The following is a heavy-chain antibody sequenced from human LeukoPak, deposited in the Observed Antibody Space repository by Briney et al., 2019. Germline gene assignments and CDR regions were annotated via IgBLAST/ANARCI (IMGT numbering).Heavy chain of an antibody. D-gene: IGHD2-15*01. Sequence: SETLSLTCTVSGGSISSSSYYWGWIRQPPGKGLEWIGSIYYSGSTYYNPSLKSRVTISVDTSKNQFSLKLSSVTAADTAVYYCARVRPGSGHHIPYYYYMDVWGKGTTVTVSS. V-gene: IGHV4-39*07. J-gene: IGHJ6*03. CDR3: ARVRPGSGHHIPYYYYMDV. CDR1: GGSISSSSYY. CDR2: IYYSGST.